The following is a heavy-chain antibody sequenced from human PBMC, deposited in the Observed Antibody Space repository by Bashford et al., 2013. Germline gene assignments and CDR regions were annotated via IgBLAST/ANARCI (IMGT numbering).Heavy chain of an antibody. CDR1: GGSISDTNYY. CDR3: ARTYSYSLDY. J-gene: IGHJ4*02. CDR2: ISYTGSA. D-gene: IGHD4-11*01. V-gene: IGHV4-61*05. Sequence: SETLSLTCTVSGGSISDTNYYWGWFRQPPEKGLEWIGYISYTGSAKYNPSLKSRVTISVDTSKNQFSLKLSSVTAADTAVYYCARTYSYSLDYWGQGTLVTVSS.